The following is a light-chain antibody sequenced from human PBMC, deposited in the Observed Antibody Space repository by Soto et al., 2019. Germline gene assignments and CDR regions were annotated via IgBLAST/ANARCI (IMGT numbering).Light chain of an antibody. J-gene: IGKJ1*01. CDR2: AAS. CDR3: QQYNNWPRT. Sequence: IVVTHSPATLSVSPGEMVTLSFEASLFIANHLAWYQHKPGQSPRLLIHAASTGAPGVPARFSGSGSGTEFTLTINSLQSEDFAVYYCQQYNNWPRTFGQGTKVDIK. CDR1: LFIANH. V-gene: IGKV3-15*01.